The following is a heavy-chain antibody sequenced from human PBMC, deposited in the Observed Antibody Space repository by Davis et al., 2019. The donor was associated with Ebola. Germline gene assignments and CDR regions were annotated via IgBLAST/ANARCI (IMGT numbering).Heavy chain of an antibody. CDR3: ARDKAGSNY. CDR1: GFTFSSYS. Sequence: GGSLRLSCAASGFTFSSYSMNWVRQAPGKGLEWVANINQDGGEKYYVDSVKGRFTISRDNAKNSLYLQMNSLRAEDTAVYYCARDKAGSNYWGQGTLVTVSS. CDR2: INQDGGEK. V-gene: IGHV3-7*01. J-gene: IGHJ4*02.